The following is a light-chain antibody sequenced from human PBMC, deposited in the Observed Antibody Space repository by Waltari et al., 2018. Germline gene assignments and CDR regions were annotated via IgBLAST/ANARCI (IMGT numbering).Light chain of an antibody. V-gene: IGLV2-14*01. Sequence: QSALTQPASVSGSPGRPSTIPCIATSSDCGAFNFALWYHLTPGKAPNLLIYEVSNRPFGIADRFSGSKSGNTASRTISGLQAEDEADYYCSSYTGSSTVAVFGGGTKLTVL. CDR3: SSYTGSSTVAV. J-gene: IGLJ2*01. CDR1: SSDCGAFNF. CDR2: EVS.